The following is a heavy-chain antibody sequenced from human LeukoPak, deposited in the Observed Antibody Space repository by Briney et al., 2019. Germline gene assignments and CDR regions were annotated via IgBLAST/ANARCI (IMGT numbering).Heavy chain of an antibody. Sequence: SETLSLTCTVSGGSISSYYWSWIRQPPGKGLEWIGYIYYSGSTNYNPSLKSRVTISVDTSKNQFSLKLTAVTAADTAVYYCARHRTLDIWGQGTMVTVSS. CDR3: ARHRTLDI. CDR2: IYYSGST. D-gene: IGHD2-2*01. CDR1: GGSISSYY. J-gene: IGHJ3*02. V-gene: IGHV4-59*08.